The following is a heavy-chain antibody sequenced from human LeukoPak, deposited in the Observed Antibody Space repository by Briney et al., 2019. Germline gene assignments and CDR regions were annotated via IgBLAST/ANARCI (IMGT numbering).Heavy chain of an antibody. CDR1: GYSFTSYW. CDR3: ARREPLWFGESNPPDY. CDR2: IYPSDSET. Sequence: GESLKISCKGSGYSFTSYWIGWVRQMPGKGLEWMGIIYPSDSETRYSPSFQGQVTISADKSISTAYLQWSSLKASDTAMYYCARREPLWFGESNPPDYWGQGTLVIVSS. J-gene: IGHJ4*02. V-gene: IGHV5-51*01. D-gene: IGHD3-10*01.